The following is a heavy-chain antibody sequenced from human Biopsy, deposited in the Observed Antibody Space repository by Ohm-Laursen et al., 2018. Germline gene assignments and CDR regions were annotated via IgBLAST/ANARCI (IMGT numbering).Heavy chain of an antibody. D-gene: IGHD3-3*01. CDR1: GGSIISYY. Sequence: TLSLTCSVSGGSIISYYWTWIWQPPGKGLEWIGHVYNGGITNYNPSLKSRVTISKDTSKDQFSLQVNSVTAADTAVYYCARTPRDSFWSGSYKRGLWFDPWGQGTLVIVSP. CDR2: VYNGGIT. J-gene: IGHJ5*02. CDR3: ARTPRDSFWSGSYKRGLWFDP. V-gene: IGHV4-59*01.